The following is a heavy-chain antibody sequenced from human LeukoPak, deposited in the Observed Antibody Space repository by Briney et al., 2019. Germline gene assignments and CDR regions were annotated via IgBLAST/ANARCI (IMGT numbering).Heavy chain of an antibody. D-gene: IGHD2-2*01. CDR3: AREGVVPATTMDY. V-gene: IGHV1-69*13. J-gene: IGHJ4*02. CDR1: GGTFSSYA. Sequence: SVKVSCKASGGTFSSYAISWVRQAPGQGLEWMGGIIPIFGTANYAQKFQGRVTITADESTSTAYMELSSLRSEDTAVYYCAREGVVPATTMDYWGQGTLVTVSS. CDR2: IIPIFGTA.